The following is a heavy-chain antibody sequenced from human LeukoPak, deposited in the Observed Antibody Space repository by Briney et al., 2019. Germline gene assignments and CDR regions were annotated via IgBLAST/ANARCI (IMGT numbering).Heavy chain of an antibody. Sequence: SETLSLTCTVSGGSISSYYWSWIRQPPGKGLEWIGYIYYSGSTNYNPSLKSRVTISVDTSKNQFSLKLSSVTAADTAVYYCARGLYDFWSGYYTPGNHYYYYYMDVWGKGTTVTVSS. V-gene: IGHV4-59*01. CDR3: ARGLYDFWSGYYTPGNHYYYYYMDV. CDR2: IYYSGST. J-gene: IGHJ6*03. D-gene: IGHD3-3*01. CDR1: GGSISSYY.